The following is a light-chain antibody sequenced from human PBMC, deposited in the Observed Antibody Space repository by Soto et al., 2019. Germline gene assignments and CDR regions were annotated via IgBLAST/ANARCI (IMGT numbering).Light chain of an antibody. CDR1: QSVSSY. CDR3: QQRYNWQYT. J-gene: IGKJ2*01. CDR2: DTS. Sequence: EFVLTQSPATLSLSPGDTATLSCRASQSVSSYSAWYQQKPGQAPRLLIYDTSNRATGIPARFSGSGSGTVFTLTISGLKPEDFAVYYCQQRYNWQYTFGLGTRLEIK. V-gene: IGKV3-11*01.